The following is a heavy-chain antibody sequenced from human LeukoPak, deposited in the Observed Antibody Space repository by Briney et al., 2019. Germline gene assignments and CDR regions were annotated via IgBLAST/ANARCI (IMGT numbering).Heavy chain of an antibody. V-gene: IGHV4-39*07. Sequence: PSETLSLTCTVSGGSISSSTYYWGGIRQPPGKALEWIANIYYSGRNAYNPSLNSRVTISVDTSKNQFSLRLSSVTAADTAVYYCARPRYGSGSLDSWGQGTLVTVSS. J-gene: IGHJ4*02. CDR3: ARPRYGSGSLDS. CDR2: IYYSGRN. CDR1: GGSISSSTYY. D-gene: IGHD3-10*01.